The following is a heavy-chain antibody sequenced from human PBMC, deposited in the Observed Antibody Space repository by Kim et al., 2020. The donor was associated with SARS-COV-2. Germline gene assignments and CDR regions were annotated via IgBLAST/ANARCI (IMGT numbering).Heavy chain of an antibody. CDR2: IYYSGNT. J-gene: IGHJ4*02. D-gene: IGHD3-10*01. V-gene: IGHV4-59*13. Sequence: SETLSLTCTVSGGSISNYYWSWIRQPPGKGLEWIGYIYYSGNTTYNPSLKSRVTISVDTTNNKCSLELSTVTAADTAPDYCARRSTSGNRYFDYWGLGA. CDR3: ARRSTSGNRYFDY. CDR1: GGSISNYY.